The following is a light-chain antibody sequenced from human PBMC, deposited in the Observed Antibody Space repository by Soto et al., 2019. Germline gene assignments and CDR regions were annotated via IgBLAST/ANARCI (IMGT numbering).Light chain of an antibody. V-gene: IGKV3-20*01. CDR1: QSVTNSF. CDR3: QQYVSSPWA. CDR2: GAS. Sequence: IVLAQSPGTLSLSPGERANLSCSPSQSVTNSFLAWYQQKPGQAPRLLIYGASRRATGIPDRFTGSGSGTDFTLTISRLEPEDFAVYYCQQYVSSPWAFGQGTKVDIK. J-gene: IGKJ1*01.